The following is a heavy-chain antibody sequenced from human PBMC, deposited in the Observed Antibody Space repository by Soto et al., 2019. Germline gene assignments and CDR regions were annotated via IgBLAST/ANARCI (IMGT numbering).Heavy chain of an antibody. V-gene: IGHV4-30-2*01. CDR1: GGSISSGGYS. D-gene: IGHD2-2*01. Sequence: SETLSLTCAVSGGSISSGGYSWSWIRQPPGKGLEWIGYIYHSGSTYYNPSLKSRVTISVDRSKNQFSLKLSSVTAADTAVYYCARDLCGTSCYYYYGMDVWGQGTTVTSP. CDR3: ARDLCGTSCYYYYGMDV. CDR2: IYHSGST. J-gene: IGHJ6*02.